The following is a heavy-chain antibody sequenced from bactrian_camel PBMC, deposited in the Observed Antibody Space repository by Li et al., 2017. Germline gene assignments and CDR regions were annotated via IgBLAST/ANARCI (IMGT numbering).Heavy chain of an antibody. V-gene: IGHV3S53*01. CDR3: AANRFCTAVASVRTDKNTF. Sequence: VQLVESGGGSVQAGGSLQLSCAAAQYINNDCGLGWYRQSPGKEREKVSTIRRDGATTYTDSVKGRFTISRDNAKNTLYLQMDSLEPEDTAMYYCAANRFCTAVASVRTDKNTFWGQGTQVTVS. J-gene: IGHJ4*01. D-gene: IGHD1*01. CDR2: IRRDGAT. CDR1: QYINNDCG.